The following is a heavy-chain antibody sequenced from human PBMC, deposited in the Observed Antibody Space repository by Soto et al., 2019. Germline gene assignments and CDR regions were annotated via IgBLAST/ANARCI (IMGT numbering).Heavy chain of an antibody. V-gene: IGHV4-59*01. CDR1: GGSISSYY. D-gene: IGHD3-22*01. CDR2: IYYSGST. J-gene: IGHJ4*02. Sequence: SETLSLTCTVSGGSISSYYWSWIRQPPGKGLEWIRYIYYSGSTNYNPSIKSRVTISVDTSKNQFSLKLSSVTAADTAVYYCARVSDSSGYQTPSAPFDYWGQGALVTVSS. CDR3: ARVSDSSGYQTPSAPFDY.